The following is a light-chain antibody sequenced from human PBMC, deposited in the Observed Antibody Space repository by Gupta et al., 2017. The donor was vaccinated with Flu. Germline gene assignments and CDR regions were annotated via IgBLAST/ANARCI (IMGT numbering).Light chain of an antibody. V-gene: IGKV3-11*01. J-gene: IGKJ4*01. Sequence: EIVLTQSPATLSWSPGERATLSCMASQSVSSYLAWYQQKPGQAPRLLIYDASNRATGIPARFSGSGSGTDLTLTISSREPEDFAVYYCQQRSSWPQLTFGGGTKVEIK. CDR1: QSVSSY. CDR3: QQRSSWPQLT. CDR2: DAS.